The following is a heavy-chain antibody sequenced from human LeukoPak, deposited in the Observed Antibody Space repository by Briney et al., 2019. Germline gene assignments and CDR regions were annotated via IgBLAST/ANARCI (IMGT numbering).Heavy chain of an antibody. CDR3: ARGRHNYDFWSGYYPYFDY. J-gene: IGHJ4*02. CDR2: IYYSGST. D-gene: IGHD3-3*01. Sequence: PSETLSLTCTVSGGSISSYFWSWIRQPPGKGLEWIGYIYYSGSTNYNPSLKSRVTISVGTSKNQFSLKLSSVTAADTAVYYCARGRHNYDFWSGYYPYFDYWGQGTLVTVSS. V-gene: IGHV4-59*01. CDR1: GGSISSYF.